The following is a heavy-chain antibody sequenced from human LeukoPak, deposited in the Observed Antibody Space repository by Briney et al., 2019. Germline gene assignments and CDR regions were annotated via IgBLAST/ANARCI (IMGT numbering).Heavy chain of an antibody. D-gene: IGHD4-17*01. V-gene: IGHV4-38-2*02. CDR3: ARKGYGDYRTFDY. Sequence: SETLSLTCTVSGYSISSGYYWGWIRQPPGKGLEWIGSIYHSGSTYYNPSLKSRLTISLDTSKNQFSLKLTSVTAADTAVYYCARKGYGDYRTFDYWGQGTLVTVSS. CDR1: GYSISSGYY. J-gene: IGHJ4*02. CDR2: IYHSGST.